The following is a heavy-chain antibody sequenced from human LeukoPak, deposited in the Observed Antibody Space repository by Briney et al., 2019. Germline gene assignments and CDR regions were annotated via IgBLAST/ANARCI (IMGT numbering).Heavy chain of an antibody. CDR3: AKVIAVATNIFDY. Sequence: SETLSLTCTVSGASISSHYWSWIRQPPGRGLEWIGYIHYSGITSYDPSLKSRVTMSIDTSKSQFSLNLNSVTAADTAVYYCAKVIAVATNIFDYWGQGTLVTVSS. D-gene: IGHD6-19*01. V-gene: IGHV4-59*11. J-gene: IGHJ4*02. CDR2: IHYSGIT. CDR1: GASISSHY.